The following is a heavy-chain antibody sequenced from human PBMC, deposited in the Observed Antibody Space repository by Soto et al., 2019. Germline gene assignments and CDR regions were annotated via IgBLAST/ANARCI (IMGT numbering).Heavy chain of an antibody. D-gene: IGHD1-1*01. Sequence: LGGAGATSGSNFFAHSMHWVRQAPGKGLEWVALIWYDGKTYYADAVKGRFTISRDTSTTTLFLEMQSLRPEDTAVYFCVRVRNNNDKRLDVWGQGTTVTVYS. J-gene: IGHJ6*02. CDR3: VRVRNNNDKRLDV. V-gene: IGHV3-33*02. CDR1: GSNFFAHS. CDR2: IWYDGKT.